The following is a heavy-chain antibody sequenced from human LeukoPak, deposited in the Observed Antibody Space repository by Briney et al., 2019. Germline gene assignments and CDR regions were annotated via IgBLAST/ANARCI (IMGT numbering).Heavy chain of an antibody. Sequence: GESLKISCKGSGYTFITYWIGWVRQMPGKGLEWMGSIYPGDSDTRYSPSFRGQVTISAAKSINTAYLQWSSLKASDTAMYYCARPDDYGGKPAAFDIWGQGTMVTVSS. CDR1: GYTFITYW. CDR2: IYPGDSDT. J-gene: IGHJ3*02. V-gene: IGHV5-51*01. CDR3: ARPDDYGGKPAAFDI. D-gene: IGHD4-23*01.